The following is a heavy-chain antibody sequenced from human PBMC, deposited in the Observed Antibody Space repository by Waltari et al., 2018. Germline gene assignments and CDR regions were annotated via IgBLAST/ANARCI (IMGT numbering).Heavy chain of an antibody. CDR3: ARHSERPLASGAFDI. Sequence: QLQLQESGPGLVKPSETLSLTCTVSGGSISSSSYYWGWIRQPPGKGLEWIGSIYYSGSTYYNPALKSRVTISVDTSKNQFSLKLSSVTAADTAVYYCARHSERPLASGAFDIWGQGTMVTVSS. CDR1: GGSISSSSYY. V-gene: IGHV4-39*01. J-gene: IGHJ3*02. CDR2: IYYSGST. D-gene: IGHD6-19*01.